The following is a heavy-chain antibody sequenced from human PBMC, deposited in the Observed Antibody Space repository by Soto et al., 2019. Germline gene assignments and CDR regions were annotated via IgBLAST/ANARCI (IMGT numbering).Heavy chain of an antibody. CDR3: MYTVSLFD. Sequence: GYFLSRLRQAQGKGLEWIAEINHTGHTNYNPSLKRRVTISVDTSKNQFSLKLSSVTVVDNTAYTEMYTVSLFD. D-gene: IGHD1-1*01. V-gene: IGHV4-34*01. CDR1: GYF. CDR2: INHTGHT. J-gene: IGHJ4*01.